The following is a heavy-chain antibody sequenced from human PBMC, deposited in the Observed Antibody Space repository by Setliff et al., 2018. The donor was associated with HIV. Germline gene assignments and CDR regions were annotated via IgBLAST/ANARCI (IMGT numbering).Heavy chain of an antibody. CDR2: IYYSGST. CDR1: GGSISSYY. D-gene: IGHD3-22*01. CDR3: AREFEYYDSRGFRYYYMDV. Sequence: SETLSLTCTVFGGSISSYYWSWIRQPPGKGLEWIGYIYYSGSTNYNPSLKSRVTISVDTSKNQFSLKLSSVTAADTAVYYCAREFEYYDSRGFRYYYMDVSGKGTAVTVSS. J-gene: IGHJ6*03. V-gene: IGHV4-59*08.